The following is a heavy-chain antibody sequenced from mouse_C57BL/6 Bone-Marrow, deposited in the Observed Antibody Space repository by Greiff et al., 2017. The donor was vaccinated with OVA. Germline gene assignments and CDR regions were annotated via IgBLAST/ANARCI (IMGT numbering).Heavy chain of an antibody. Sequence: EVKLQESGPELVKPGASVKISCKASGYSFTDYNMNWVKQSNGKSLEWIGVINPNYGTTSYNQKFKGKATLTVDPSSSTAYMQLNSLTSEDSAVXYCARGYDGYYYAMDYWGQGTSVTVSS. V-gene: IGHV1-39*01. D-gene: IGHD2-2*01. CDR1: GYSFTDYN. J-gene: IGHJ4*01. CDR3: ARGYDGYYYAMDY. CDR2: INPNYGTT.